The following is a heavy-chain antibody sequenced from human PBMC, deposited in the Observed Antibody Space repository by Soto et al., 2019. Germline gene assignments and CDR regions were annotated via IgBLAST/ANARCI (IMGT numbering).Heavy chain of an antibody. CDR2: INPNSGVT. CDR3: ARSRTWNADPLYGMDA. J-gene: IGHJ6*02. CDR1: GYTFSGYY. Sequence: GASVKVSCKASGYTFSGYYIHWVRQAPGQGLEWMGWINPNSGVTNLVQKFQGWVTLTRDTSITTAYMEVRRVRSDDTAVYYCARSRTWNADPLYGMDAWGQGTTVTVSS. D-gene: IGHD1-1*01. V-gene: IGHV1-2*04.